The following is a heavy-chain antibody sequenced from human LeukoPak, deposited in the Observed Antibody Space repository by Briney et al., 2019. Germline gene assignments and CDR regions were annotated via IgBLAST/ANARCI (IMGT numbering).Heavy chain of an antibody. Sequence: SETLSLTCTVSGGSISSGGYYWSWIRQHPGKGLEWIGYIYYSGSTYYNPSLKSRVTISVDTSKNQFSLKLSSVTAADTAVYYCARGRLDGGDYYFDYWGQGTLVTVSS. CDR3: ARGRLDGGDYYFDY. CDR2: IYYSGST. J-gene: IGHJ4*02. CDR1: GGSISSGGYY. V-gene: IGHV4-31*03. D-gene: IGHD2-21*02.